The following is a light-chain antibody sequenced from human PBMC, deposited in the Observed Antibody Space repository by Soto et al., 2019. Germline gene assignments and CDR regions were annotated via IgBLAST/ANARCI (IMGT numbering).Light chain of an antibody. Sequence: DIQMTQSPSSLSASVGDRVTITCRASQGISTYLAWYQQKPGKVPKLLIYAESTLQSGVPSRFSGSGSGTDFPLPLSSLQREGGATYYCQKYNSAAITGGPGTKVDIK. CDR3: QKYNSAAIT. CDR2: AES. J-gene: IGKJ3*01. V-gene: IGKV1-27*01. CDR1: QGISTY.